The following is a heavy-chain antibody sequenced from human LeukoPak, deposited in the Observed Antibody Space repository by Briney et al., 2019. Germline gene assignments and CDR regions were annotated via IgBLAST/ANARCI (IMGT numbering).Heavy chain of an antibody. J-gene: IGHJ6*02. CDR3: TRKQLVYYYYGVDV. Sequence: PGGSLRLSCAASGFTVSSNYMSWVRQAPGKGLEWVGFIRTRAYGGTTEYAASVKGRFTISRDDSESIAYLQMNSLKTEDTAVYYCTRKQLVYYYYGVDVWGQGTTVTVSS. V-gene: IGHV3-49*04. CDR2: IRTRAYGGTT. D-gene: IGHD6-6*01. CDR1: GFTVSSNY.